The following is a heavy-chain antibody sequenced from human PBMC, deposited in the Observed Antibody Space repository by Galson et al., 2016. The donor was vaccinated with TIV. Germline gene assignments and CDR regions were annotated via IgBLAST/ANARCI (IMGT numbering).Heavy chain of an antibody. CDR1: GFTFVGYY. CDR2: INPSGGA. J-gene: IGHJ4*02. CDR3: VGGGGSHWGYY. Sequence: SVKVSCKASGFTFVGYYLYWVRQAPGQGLEWMGWINPSGGAIYAQKFQDRVIMTRDTSITTAYMEMRSLRFDDTAVYDCVGGGGSHWGYYWGQGTLVTVSS. V-gene: IGHV1-2*02. D-gene: IGHD3-16*01.